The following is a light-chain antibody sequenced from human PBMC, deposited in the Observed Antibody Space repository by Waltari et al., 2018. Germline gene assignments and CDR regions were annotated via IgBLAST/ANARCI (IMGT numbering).Light chain of an antibody. CDR2: DVS. Sequence: QSALTQPASVSGSPGQSITISCTRSSSDLGGYSFVSWYQQHPGKAPKLMIYDVSHRPSGVSNRVSGSKSGNTASLTISGLQPEDEADYYCSSYTSIIPSFLFGTGTKVTVL. V-gene: IGLV2-14*01. CDR3: SSYTSIIPSFL. CDR1: SSDLGGYSF. J-gene: IGLJ1*01.